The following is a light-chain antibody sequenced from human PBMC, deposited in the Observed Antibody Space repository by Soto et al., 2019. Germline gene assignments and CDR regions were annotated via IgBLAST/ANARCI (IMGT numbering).Light chain of an antibody. Sequence: EIVMTQSPATLSVSPGERATLSCRASQSVSSSYLAWYQQKPGQAPRLLVYGASSRATGIPDRFSGSGSGTDFTLTISRLEPEDFAVYYCQQYGSLFGGGTKVDIK. CDR1: QSVSSSY. CDR3: QQYGSL. J-gene: IGKJ4*01. V-gene: IGKV3-20*01. CDR2: GAS.